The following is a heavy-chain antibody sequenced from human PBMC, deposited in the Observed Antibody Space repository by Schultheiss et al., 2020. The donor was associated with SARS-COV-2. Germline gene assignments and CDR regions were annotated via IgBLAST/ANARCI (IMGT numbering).Heavy chain of an antibody. J-gene: IGHJ4*02. CDR1: GFTFSSYA. CDR2: ISYDGSNK. D-gene: IGHD4-23*01. V-gene: IGHV3-30-3*01. Sequence: GSLRLSCAASGFTFSSYAMHWVRQAPGKGLEWVAVISYDGSNKYYADSVKGRFTISRDNSKNTLYLQMNSLRAEDTAVYYCARDRGGNSQALIDYWGQGTLVTVSS. CDR3: ARDRGGNSQALIDY.